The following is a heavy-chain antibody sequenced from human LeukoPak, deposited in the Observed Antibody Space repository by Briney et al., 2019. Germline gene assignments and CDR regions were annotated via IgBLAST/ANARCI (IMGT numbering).Heavy chain of an antibody. CDR2: IYNGGST. CDR1: GFTVSSNY. Sequence: GGSLRLSCAASGFTVSSNYMSWVRQAPGKGLEWVSVIYNGGSTYYADSVKGRFTISRDNSKNTLYLQMNSLRAEDTAVYYCARDGVEMATITQSQRLKIYYYYYMDVWGKGTTVTVSS. CDR3: ARDGVEMATITQSQRLKIYYYYYMDV. D-gene: IGHD5-24*01. J-gene: IGHJ6*03. V-gene: IGHV3-66*02.